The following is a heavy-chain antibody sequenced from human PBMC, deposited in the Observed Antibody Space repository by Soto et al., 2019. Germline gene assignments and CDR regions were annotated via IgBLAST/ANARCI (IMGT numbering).Heavy chain of an antibody. CDR2: ISYDGSTQ. D-gene: IGHD3-16*02. CDR1: GFTFSSYS. J-gene: IGHJ4*02. Sequence: QVQLVESGGGVVQPGTSVKLACAASGFTFSSYSMHWVRQAPGKGLEWVAIISYDGSTQHYADSVKGRFTISRDNSESTVYLQMYSLRPEDTAVYFCARDRSVWGSYRSSFASWGQGTLVTVSS. V-gene: IGHV3-30*04. CDR3: ARDRSVWGSYRSSFAS.